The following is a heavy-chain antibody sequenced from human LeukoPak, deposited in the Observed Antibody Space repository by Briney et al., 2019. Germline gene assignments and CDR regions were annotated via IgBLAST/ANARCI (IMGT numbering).Heavy chain of an antibody. CDR3: ARVIRDGYLRFDY. V-gene: IGHV4-39*07. Sequence: SETLSLTCTVSGGSISSSSYYWGWIRQPPGKGLEWIGSIYYSGSTYYNPSLKSRVTISVDTSKNQFSLKLSSVTAADTAVYYCARVIRDGYLRFDYWGQGTLVTVSS. CDR1: GGSISSSSYY. J-gene: IGHJ4*02. D-gene: IGHD5-24*01. CDR2: IYYSGST.